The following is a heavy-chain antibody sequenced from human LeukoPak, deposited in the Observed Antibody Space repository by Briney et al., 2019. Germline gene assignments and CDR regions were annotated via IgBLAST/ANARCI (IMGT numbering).Heavy chain of an antibody. V-gene: IGHV1-46*01. D-gene: IGHD7-27*01. J-gene: IGHJ4*02. CDR1: GYTFTDYH. CDR3: ARVRDTGTLYMASDY. CDR2: INFSVGST. Sequence: ASVKVSCKASGYTFTDYHAHWVRQAPGLGLEWMGDINFSVGSTTSAQKFQGRLTMTSDTSTSTVYMELSSLRSEDTAVYYCARVRDTGTLYMASDYWGQGTLVTVSS.